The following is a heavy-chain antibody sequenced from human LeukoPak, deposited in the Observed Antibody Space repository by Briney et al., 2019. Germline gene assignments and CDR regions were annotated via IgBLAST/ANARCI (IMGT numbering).Heavy chain of an antibody. V-gene: IGHV1-46*01. CDR2: INPSGGST. D-gene: IGHD3-16*01. CDR1: GYTFTSYA. CDR3: ARGGMGIGGYFDY. J-gene: IGHJ4*02. Sequence: ASVKISCKASGYTFTSYAIHWVRQAPGQGLEWMGIINPSGGSTSYAQKFQGRVTMTRDTSTSTVYMELSSLRSEDTAVYYCARGGMGIGGYFDYWGQGTLVTVSS.